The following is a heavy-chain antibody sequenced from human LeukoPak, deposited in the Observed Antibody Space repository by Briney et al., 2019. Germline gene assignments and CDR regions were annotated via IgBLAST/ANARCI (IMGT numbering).Heavy chain of an antibody. D-gene: IGHD3-3*01. CDR1: GGSISSGSYY. J-gene: IGHJ4*02. Sequence: PSETLSLTCTVSGGSISSGSYYWSWIRQPAGKGLEWIGRIYTSGSTNYNPSLKSRVTISVDTSKNQFSLKLSSVTAADTAVYYCARDSPYYDFWGGQNTIIDYWGQGTLVTVSP. CDR2: IYTSGST. CDR3: ARDSPYYDFWGGQNTIIDY. V-gene: IGHV4-61*02.